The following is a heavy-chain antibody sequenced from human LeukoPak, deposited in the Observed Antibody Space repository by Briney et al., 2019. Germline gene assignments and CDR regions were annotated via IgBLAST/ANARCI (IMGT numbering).Heavy chain of an antibody. CDR1: GYSFSNYW. V-gene: IGHV5-51*01. J-gene: IGHJ4*02. CDR3: ARHEGGGWYIDY. CDR2: IYPDESNI. D-gene: IGHD6-19*01. Sequence: GESLKISCMCSGYSFSNYWIGWVRQMPGKGLEWMGIIYPDESNIRYSPSFQGQVTISVDKSISTAYLQWSSLKASDTAIYYCARHEGGGWYIDYWGQGTLVTVSS.